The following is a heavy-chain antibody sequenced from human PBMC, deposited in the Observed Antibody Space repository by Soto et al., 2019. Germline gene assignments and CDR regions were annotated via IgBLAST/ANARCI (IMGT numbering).Heavy chain of an antibody. CDR3: ARTKIAAAGPYYYYYGMDV. CDR2: IDPSDSYT. CDR1: GYSFTSYW. J-gene: IGHJ6*02. Sequence: GESLKISCKGSGYSFTSYWISWVRQMPGKGLEWMGRIDPSDSYTNYSPSFQGHVTISADKSISTAYLQWSSLKASDTAMYYCARTKIAAAGPYYYYYGMDVWGQGTTVTVS. D-gene: IGHD6-13*01. V-gene: IGHV5-10-1*01.